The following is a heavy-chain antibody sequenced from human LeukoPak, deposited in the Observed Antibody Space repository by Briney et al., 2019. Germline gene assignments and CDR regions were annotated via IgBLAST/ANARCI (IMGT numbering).Heavy chain of an antibody. CDR3: AKRVGATKPSDH. J-gene: IGHJ4*02. CDR2: ISGSGGST. V-gene: IGHV3-23*01. CDR1: GITLSNYG. D-gene: IGHD1-26*01. Sequence: GGSLRLSCAVSGITLSNYGMSWVRQAPGKVLEWVSAISGSGGSTYYADSVKGRFTISRDNSKNTLYLQMNSLRAEDTAVYYCAKRVGATKPSDHWGQGTLVTVSS.